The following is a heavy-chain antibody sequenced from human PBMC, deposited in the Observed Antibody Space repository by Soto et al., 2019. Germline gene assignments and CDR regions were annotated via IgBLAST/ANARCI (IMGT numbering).Heavy chain of an antibody. J-gene: IGHJ5*02. CDR2: IYYSGST. Sequence: SETLSLTCSVSGGSINSSSYFWGWVRQPPGKGLEWIGSIYYSGSTYYNPSLRSRVTISVDTSKNQFSLKLSSVTAADTAVFYCARHYSSGSRNWFDPWGQGTLVTV. CDR3: ARHYSSGSRNWFDP. CDR1: GGSINSSSYF. V-gene: IGHV4-39*01. D-gene: IGHD6-19*01.